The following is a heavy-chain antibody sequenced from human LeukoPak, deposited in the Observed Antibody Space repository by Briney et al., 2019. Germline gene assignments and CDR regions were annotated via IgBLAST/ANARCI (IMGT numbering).Heavy chain of an antibody. CDR3: VKRDRGTFDY. D-gene: IGHD5-24*01. Sequence: GGSLRLSCAASGFTFNTYAMTWVRQAPGKGLEWVSAIGSRADTTDYADSVKGRFTISRDNSKNMLYLQMNGLRAEDTAVYYCVKRDRGTFDYWGQGTLATVSS. CDR2: IGSRADTT. V-gene: IGHV3-23*01. CDR1: GFTFNTYA. J-gene: IGHJ4*02.